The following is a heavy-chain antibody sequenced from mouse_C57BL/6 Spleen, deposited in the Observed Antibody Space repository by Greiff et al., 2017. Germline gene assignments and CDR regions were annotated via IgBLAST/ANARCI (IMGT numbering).Heavy chain of an antibody. J-gene: IGHJ2*01. CDR3: ARRTFGSSYFDY. D-gene: IGHD1-1*01. V-gene: IGHV1-69*01. CDR2: IDPSDSYT. Sequence: QVQLKQPGAELVMPGASVKLSCKASGYTFTSYWMHWVKQRPGQGLEWIGEIDPSDSYTNYNQKFKGKSTLTVDKSSSTAYMQLSSLTSEDSAVYYCARRTFGSSYFDYWGQGTTLTVSS. CDR1: GYTFTSYW.